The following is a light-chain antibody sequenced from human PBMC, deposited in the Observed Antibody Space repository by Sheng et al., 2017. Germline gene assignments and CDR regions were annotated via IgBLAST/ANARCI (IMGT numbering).Light chain of an antibody. CDR2: EGT. V-gene: IGLV2-14*02. CDR1: SSDVGSYNL. CDR3: SSYTTTTPVV. J-gene: IGLJ2*01. Sequence: QSALTQPASVSGSPGQSITISCTGTSSDVGSYNLVSWYQQHPGKAPKLLIYEGTKRPSGVSNRFSGSKSGNTASLTISGLQAEDEGDYYCSSYTTTTPVVFGGGTKLTVL.